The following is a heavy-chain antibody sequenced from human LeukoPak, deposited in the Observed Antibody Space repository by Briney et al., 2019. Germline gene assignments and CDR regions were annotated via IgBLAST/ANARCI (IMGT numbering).Heavy chain of an antibody. CDR1: GFTFSSYG. CDR3: AKELRGYSYGEH. V-gene: IGHV3-30*18. Sequence: GGSLRLSCAASGFTFSSYGMHWFRQAPGKGLEWVAVVSFDGSKKFYGDSVKGRFTISRDSSKDTLSLQMNSLRAEDTAVYYCAKELRGYSYGEHWGQGTLVTVSS. J-gene: IGHJ4*02. D-gene: IGHD5-18*01. CDR2: VSFDGSKK.